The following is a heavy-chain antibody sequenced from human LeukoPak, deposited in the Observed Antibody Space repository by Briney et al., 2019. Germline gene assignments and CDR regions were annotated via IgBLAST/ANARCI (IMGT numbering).Heavy chain of an antibody. V-gene: IGHV3-33*01. CDR2: IWYDGSNK. CDR3: ARGATVTTFVSSQRDYYYYHGMDV. D-gene: IGHD4-17*01. J-gene: IGHJ6*02. CDR1: GFTFSNYG. Sequence: PGGSLRLSCAASGFTFSNYGMHWVRQAPGKGLEWVAVIWYDGSNKYYADSVKGRFTISRDNSKNTLYLQMNSLRAEDTAVYYCARGATVTTFVSSQRDYYYYHGMDVWGQGTTVTVS.